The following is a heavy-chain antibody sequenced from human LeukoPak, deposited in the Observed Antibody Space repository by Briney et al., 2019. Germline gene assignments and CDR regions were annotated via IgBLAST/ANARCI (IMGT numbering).Heavy chain of an antibody. D-gene: IGHD1-1*01. V-gene: IGHV3-23*01. Sequence: GGSLRLSCAASGFTFNNYAMTWVRQAAGKGLEWVASISGGGVTTYYADSVKGRFTISGNNSKNPLYLQVNSLSADDTAVYYCGRYRGASGRDFDYWGQGTLVTASS. J-gene: IGHJ4*02. CDR1: GFTFNNYA. CDR2: ISGGGVTT. CDR3: GRYRGASGRDFDY.